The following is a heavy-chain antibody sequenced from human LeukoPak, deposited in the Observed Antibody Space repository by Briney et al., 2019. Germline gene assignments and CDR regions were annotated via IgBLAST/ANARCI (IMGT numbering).Heavy chain of an antibody. J-gene: IGHJ3*02. D-gene: IGHD6-13*01. CDR3: ARPGYSSSWSAFDI. Sequence: GGSLRLSCAASGFTFSSYWMHWVRQAPGKGLVWVSRIKSDGSTNYADSVKGRFTISRDNAKNTVSLQMNSLRAEDTAVYYCARPGYSSSWSAFDIWGQGTMVTVSS. V-gene: IGHV3-74*01. CDR2: IKSDGST. CDR1: GFTFSSYW.